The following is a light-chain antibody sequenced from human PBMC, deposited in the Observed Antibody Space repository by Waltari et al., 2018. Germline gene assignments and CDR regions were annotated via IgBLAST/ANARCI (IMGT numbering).Light chain of an antibody. CDR3: QALGTGAWV. CDR2: QDT. Sequence: SFELTQPPSVSMSPGQTASITCSGDILGNKYASWYQHKPGQSPLLVIYQDTKRPSGIPERFSGSKSGNAATLTIGGTQAMDEADYYCQALGTGAWVFGGGTKLTVL. CDR1: ILGNKY. J-gene: IGLJ3*02. V-gene: IGLV3-1*01.